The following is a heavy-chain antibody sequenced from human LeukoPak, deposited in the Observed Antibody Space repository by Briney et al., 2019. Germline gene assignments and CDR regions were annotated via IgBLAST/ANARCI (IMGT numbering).Heavy chain of an antibody. CDR2: LYYSGST. Sequence: SETLSLTCTVSGGSISSSSYYWGWIRQPPGKGLEWIGSLYYSGSTYYNPSLKSRVTISVDTSKNQFSLKLSSVTAADTAVYYCARCYCSSTSCFSNWFDPWGQGTLVTVSS. D-gene: IGHD2-2*01. CDR1: GGSISSSSYY. J-gene: IGHJ5*02. V-gene: IGHV4-39*01. CDR3: ARCYCSSTSCFSNWFDP.